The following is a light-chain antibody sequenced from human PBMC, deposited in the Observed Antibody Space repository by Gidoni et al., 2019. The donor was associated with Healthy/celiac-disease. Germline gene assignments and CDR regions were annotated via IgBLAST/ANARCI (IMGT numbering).Light chain of an antibody. V-gene: IGKV1-39*01. Sequence: DIQMTQSPSSLSASVGDRVTITCRASQSISSYLNLYQQKPGKAPKLLIYAASSLQSGVPSRFSGSGSGTDFTLTISSLQPEDFATYYCQQSYSTHPWWSFGQGTKLEIK. CDR1: QSISSY. J-gene: IGKJ2*04. CDR2: AAS. CDR3: QQSYSTHPWWS.